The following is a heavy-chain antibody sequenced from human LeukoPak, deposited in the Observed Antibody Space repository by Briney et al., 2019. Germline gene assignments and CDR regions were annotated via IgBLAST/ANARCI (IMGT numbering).Heavy chain of an antibody. CDR3: ASAQWLATFDY. J-gene: IGHJ4*02. Sequence: GGSLRLSCAASGFTFSSYSMNWVRQAPGKGLEWVSYISSSSSTIYYADSVKGRFTISRDNSKNTLYLQMNSLRAEDTAVYHCASAQWLATFDYWGQGTLVTVSS. D-gene: IGHD6-19*01. CDR1: GFTFSSYS. V-gene: IGHV3-48*01. CDR2: ISSSSSTI.